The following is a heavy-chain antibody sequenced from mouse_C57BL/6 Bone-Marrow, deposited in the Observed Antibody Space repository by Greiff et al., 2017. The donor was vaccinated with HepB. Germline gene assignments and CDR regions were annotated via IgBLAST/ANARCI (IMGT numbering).Heavy chain of an antibody. CDR2: IDPSDSYT. D-gene: IGHD1-1*01. J-gene: IGHJ1*03. Sequence: VQLQQPGAELVMPGASVKLSCKASGYTFTSYWMHWVKQRPGQGLEWIGEIDPSDSYTNYNQKFKGKSTLTVDKSSSTAYMQLSSLTSEDSAVYYCATYYYGSSHWYFDVWGTGTTVTVSS. CDR1: GYTFTSYW. CDR3: ATYYYGSSHWYFDV. V-gene: IGHV1-69*01.